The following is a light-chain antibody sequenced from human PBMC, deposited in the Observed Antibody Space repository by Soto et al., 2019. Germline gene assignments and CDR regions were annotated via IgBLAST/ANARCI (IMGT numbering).Light chain of an antibody. CDR1: SSNIGSNP. Sequence: QSVLTQPPSASGTPGQRVTISCSGSSSNIGSNPVNWYQQLPGTAPKLLIYSNNQRPSGVPDRFSGSKSGTSVSLAISGLQSEDEADYYCAAWDARLNGVVFGGGTKLTVL. J-gene: IGLJ3*02. CDR2: SNN. V-gene: IGLV1-44*01. CDR3: AAWDARLNGVV.